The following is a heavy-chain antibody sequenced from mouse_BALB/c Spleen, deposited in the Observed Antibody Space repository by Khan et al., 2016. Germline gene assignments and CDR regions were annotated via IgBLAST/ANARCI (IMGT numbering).Heavy chain of an antibody. CDR2: IYPGDDDT. D-gene: IGHD1-1*01. V-gene: IGHV1-87*01. CDR3: ASGCTTVSLLAY. J-gene: IGHJ3*01. CDR1: GYTFTTYW. Sequence: VQLQESGAELARPGASVKLSCKASGYTFTTYWMQWVKQRPGQGLEWIGAIYPGDDDTRYTQKFKGKATLTADKSSSTAYMQLSSLASEDSAVYYCASGCTTVSLLAYWGEGTLVIVSA.